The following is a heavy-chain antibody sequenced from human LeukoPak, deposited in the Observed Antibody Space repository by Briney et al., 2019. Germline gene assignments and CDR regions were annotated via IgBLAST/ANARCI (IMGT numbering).Heavy chain of an antibody. D-gene: IGHD4-17*01. Sequence: GGSLRLTCAASGFTFSSYEMNWVRQAPGKGLEWVSYISSSGSTIYYADSVKGRFTISRDNAKNSLYLQMNSLRAEDTAVYYCARAGPTVTNYFDYWGQGTLVTVSS. CDR1: GFTFSSYE. V-gene: IGHV3-48*03. J-gene: IGHJ4*02. CDR3: ARAGPTVTNYFDY. CDR2: ISSSGSTI.